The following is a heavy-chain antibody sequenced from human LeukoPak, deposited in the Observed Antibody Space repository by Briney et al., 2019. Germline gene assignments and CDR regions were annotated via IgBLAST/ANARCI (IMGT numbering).Heavy chain of an antibody. CDR2: ISYDGSNK. V-gene: IGHV3-30-3*01. Sequence: GGSLRLSCAASGFTFSSYAMHWVRQAPGKGLEWVAVISYDGSNKYYADSVKGRFTISRDNSKNTLYLQMNSLRAEDTAVYYCARPLDYWGQGTLVTVSS. CDR1: GFTFSSYA. J-gene: IGHJ4*02. CDR3: ARPLDY.